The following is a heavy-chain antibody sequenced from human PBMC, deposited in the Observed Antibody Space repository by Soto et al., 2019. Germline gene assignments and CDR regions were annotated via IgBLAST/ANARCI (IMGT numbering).Heavy chain of an antibody. CDR2: ISAYNGNT. CDR3: SRELKDIVRMVYALGGFDP. CDR1: GYTFTSYG. D-gene: IGHD2-8*01. J-gene: IGHJ5*02. Sequence: QVQLLQSGAEVKKPGASVKVSCKASGYTFTSYGISWVRQAPGQGLEWMGWISAYNGNTNYAQKLQGRVPMTTDTSTSTAYMERRSLRSDDTAVYYCSRELKDIVRMVYALGGFDPWCQGTLVTVSS. V-gene: IGHV1-18*01.